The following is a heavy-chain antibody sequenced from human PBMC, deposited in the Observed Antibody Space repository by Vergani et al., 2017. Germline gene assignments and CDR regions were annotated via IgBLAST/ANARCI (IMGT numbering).Heavy chain of an antibody. CDR2: IYYSGST. V-gene: IGHV4-39*01. CDR1: GGSISSSSYY. D-gene: IGHD5-18*01. J-gene: IGHJ4*02. Sequence: QLQLQESGPGLVKPSETLSLTCTVSGGSISSSSYYWGWIRQPPGKGLEWIGSIYYSGSTYYNPSLKSRVTISVDTSKNQFSLKLSSVTAADTAVYYCARTGTGYSYGYPKTVVSYWGQGTLVTVSS. CDR3: ARTGTGYSYGYPKTVVSY.